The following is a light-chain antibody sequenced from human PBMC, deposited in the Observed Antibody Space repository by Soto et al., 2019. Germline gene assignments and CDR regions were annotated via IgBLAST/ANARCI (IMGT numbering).Light chain of an antibody. V-gene: IGKV3-11*01. J-gene: IGKJ3*01. Sequence: EIVLTQSPATLSLSPGERAILSCSASQSVGTYLAWYQQKPVQAPRLLIDDASNKATGIPARFGGRGSGPDFTLTTHSLEPEDFAVYYCQQRSNWPGTFGPGTKVDIK. CDR2: DAS. CDR3: QQRSNWPGT. CDR1: QSVGTY.